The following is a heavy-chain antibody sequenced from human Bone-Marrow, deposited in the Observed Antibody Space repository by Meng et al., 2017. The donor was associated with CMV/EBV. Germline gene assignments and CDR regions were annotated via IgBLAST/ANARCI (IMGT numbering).Heavy chain of an antibody. CDR2: INPKSGAT. CDR3: ARGSGNSWLDL. V-gene: IGHV1-2*02. D-gene: IGHD6-25*01. J-gene: IGHJ5*02. CDR1: GYTFTSYD. Sequence: ASVKVSCKASGYTFTSYDINWVRQATGQGLEWMGWINPKSGATKYTQNFQGRVTLTRATSITTVYMELSSLRSDDTAVYHCARGSGNSWLDLWGQGTLVTVSS.